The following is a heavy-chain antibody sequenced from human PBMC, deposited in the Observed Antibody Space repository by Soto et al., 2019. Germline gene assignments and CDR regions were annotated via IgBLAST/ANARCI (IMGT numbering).Heavy chain of an antibody. J-gene: IGHJ4*02. CDR2: INTDGSST. CDR1: GFSFSSYW. D-gene: IGHD1-26*01. CDR3: ARLKNIVGASANFDY. V-gene: IGHV3-74*01. Sequence: PGGSLRLSCTASGFSFSSYWMHWVRQAPGKGLVWVSRINTDGSSTSYADSVKGRFTISRDNAKNTLYLQMNSLRAEDTAVYYCARLKNIVGASANFDYRGQGTLVTVSS.